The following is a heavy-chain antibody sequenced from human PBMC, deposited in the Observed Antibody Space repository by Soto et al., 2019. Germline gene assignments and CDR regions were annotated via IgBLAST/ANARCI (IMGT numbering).Heavy chain of an antibody. CDR2: IDPSDSYT. D-gene: IGHD3-3*01. CDR3: ARHGHYDFWSGYSGDNNNWFDP. V-gene: IGHV5-10-1*01. Sequence: PGESLKISCKGSGYSFTSYWISWVRQMPGKGLEWMGRIDPSDSYTNYSPSFQGHVTISAGKSISTAYLQWSSLKASDTAMYYCARHGHYDFWSGYSGDNNNWFDPWGQGTLVTVSS. J-gene: IGHJ5*02. CDR1: GYSFTSYW.